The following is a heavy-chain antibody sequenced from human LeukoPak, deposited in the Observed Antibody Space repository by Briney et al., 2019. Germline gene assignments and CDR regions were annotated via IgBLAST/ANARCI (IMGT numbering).Heavy chain of an antibody. D-gene: IGHD3-10*01. J-gene: IGHJ4*02. CDR3: ARGGLVRGVQPRYYFDY. CDR2: INPNSGGT. V-gene: IGHV1-2*02. Sequence: ASVKVSCKASGYTFTGYYMHWVRQAPGQGLEWMGWINPNSGGTNYAQKFQGRVTMTRDTSISTAYMELSRLRSDDTAVYYCARGGLVRGVQPRYYFDYWGQGTLVTVSS. CDR1: GYTFTGYY.